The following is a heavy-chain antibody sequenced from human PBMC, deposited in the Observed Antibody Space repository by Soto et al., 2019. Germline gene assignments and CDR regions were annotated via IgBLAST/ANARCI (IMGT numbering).Heavy chain of an antibody. Sequence: GGSLRLSCAASGFTFSIYWMSWVRQAPGKGLEWVANIKQDGSEKYYVDSVKGRFTISRDNAKNSLYLQMNSLRAEDTAVYYCARAPYYYDSSGDDENWFDPWGQGTLVTVSS. CDR3: ARAPYYYDSSGDDENWFDP. J-gene: IGHJ5*02. CDR1: GFTFSIYW. V-gene: IGHV3-7*01. CDR2: IKQDGSEK. D-gene: IGHD3-22*01.